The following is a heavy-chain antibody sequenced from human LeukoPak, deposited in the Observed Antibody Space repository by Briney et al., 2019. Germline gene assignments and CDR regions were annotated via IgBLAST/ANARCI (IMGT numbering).Heavy chain of an antibody. CDR1: GYRFTSYW. CDR3: AITGSHNGDRLDY. Sequence: GEPLKISCQGSGYRFTSYWIAWLGQMPGKGLDWMGSIYPGDSDTRYRPSFQGQVTISADKSTSTAYLQWSSLKASDTAMYYCAITGSHNGDRLDYWGQGTLVTVSS. D-gene: IGHD1-20*01. J-gene: IGHJ4*02. V-gene: IGHV5-51*01. CDR2: IYPGDSDT.